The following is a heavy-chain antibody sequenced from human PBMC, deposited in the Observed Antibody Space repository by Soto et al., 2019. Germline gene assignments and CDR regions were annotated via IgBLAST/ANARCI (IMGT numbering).Heavy chain of an antibody. CDR3: ARGSIVVVPAGIYKAGFDP. CDR1: GDSCTSVD. Sequence: CRDSGDSCTSVDIDGGRLVKGQGLEWMGWMNPNSGNTGYAQKFQGRVTMARNTSISTAYMELSSLRSEDTAVYYCARGSIVVVPAGIYKAGFDPWRQRTLDTGSS. D-gene: IGHD2-2*01. CDR2: MNPNSGNT. V-gene: IGHV1-8*01. J-gene: IGHJ5*02.